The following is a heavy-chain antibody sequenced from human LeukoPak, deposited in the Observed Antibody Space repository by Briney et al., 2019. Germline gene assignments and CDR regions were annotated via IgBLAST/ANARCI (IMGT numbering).Heavy chain of an antibody. J-gene: IGHJ4*02. CDR1: GGSISSSSYY. V-gene: IGHV4-39*02. CDR2: MYYSGST. Sequence: SETLSLTCTVSGGSISSSSYYWGWIRQPPGKGLEWIGSMYYSGSTYYNPSLKSRVTISVDTSKNQLSLKLSSVTAADTAVYYCAREGGPYRPLDYSGQGTLVTVSS. CDR3: AREGGPYRPLDY.